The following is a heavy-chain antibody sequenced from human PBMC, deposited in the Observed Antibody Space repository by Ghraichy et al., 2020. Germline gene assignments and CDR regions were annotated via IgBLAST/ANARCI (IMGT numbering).Heavy chain of an antibody. D-gene: IGHD4-23*01. J-gene: IGHJ5*02. CDR1: GYSISSGYY. CDR2: IYHSGST. Sequence: SETLSLTCTVSGYSISSGYYWGWIRQPPGKGLEWIGSIYHSGSTYYNPSLKSRVTISVDTSKNQFSLKLSSVTAADTAVYYCARVKGVTPRPEGWFDPWGQGTLVTVSS. V-gene: IGHV4-38-2*02. CDR3: ARVKGVTPRPEGWFDP.